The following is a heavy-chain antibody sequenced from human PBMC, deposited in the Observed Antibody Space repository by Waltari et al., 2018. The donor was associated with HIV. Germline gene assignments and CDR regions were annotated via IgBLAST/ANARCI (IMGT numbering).Heavy chain of an antibody. Sequence: EVHLLVSGGGLVHPGGSLRLSCATSGFPFDNYAMAWVRQAPGTGLELVSTISATGGSKYYAVSVKGRLTISRDNSKNTLFLHMNSLRVDDTAVYFCAKAREEASTMTARFDSWGQGSLVTVSA. J-gene: IGHJ4*02. V-gene: IGHV3-23*01. CDR1: GFPFDNYA. CDR3: AKAREEASTMTARFDS. D-gene: IGHD2-21*02. CDR2: ISATGGSK.